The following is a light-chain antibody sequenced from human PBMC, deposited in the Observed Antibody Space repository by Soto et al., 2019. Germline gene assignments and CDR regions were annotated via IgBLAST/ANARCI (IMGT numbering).Light chain of an antibody. V-gene: IGKV3-11*01. CDR2: DAS. Sequence: EIVLTQSPATLSLSPGERATLSCRASQSVTGYLAGYQQKPGQAPRLLIYDASSRATGIPARFSGSGSGTDFTLPITSLEPEDFAVYYCQQRSDWPSTFCGGTKVEI. CDR1: QSVTGY. J-gene: IGKJ4*01. CDR3: QQRSDWPST.